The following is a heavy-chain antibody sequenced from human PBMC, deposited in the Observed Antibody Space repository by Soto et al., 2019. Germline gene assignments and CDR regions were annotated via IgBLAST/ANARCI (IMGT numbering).Heavy chain of an antibody. CDR1: GFTFTSNA. CDR2: ISGSGGSE. Sequence: EVQLLESGGGFVQPGGSLRLSCAVSGFTFTSNAMTWVRQAPGKGLEWVSAISGSGGSEFYADSVKGRFTISRDNSKNTLYLQMKSLRAEDTALYYCAKGDTTMITDYYAMDVWGQGTTVTVSS. J-gene: IGHJ6*02. V-gene: IGHV3-23*01. CDR3: AKGDTTMITDYYAMDV. D-gene: IGHD5-18*01.